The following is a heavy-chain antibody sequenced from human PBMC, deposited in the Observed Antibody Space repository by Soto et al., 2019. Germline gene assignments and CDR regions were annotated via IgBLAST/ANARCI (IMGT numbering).Heavy chain of an antibody. CDR3: ARDPPNFYYYGMDV. CDR2: ISKSSTTI. CDR1: GFTLSTYS. V-gene: IGHV3-48*02. J-gene: IGHJ6*02. Sequence: PGGSLRLSCIASGFTLSTYSMTWVRQAPGKGLEWLSYISKSSTTINYADSVKGRFTISRVNAKNSVYLEMSSLRDEDSAVYYCARDPPNFYYYGMDVWGRGTTVTVSS.